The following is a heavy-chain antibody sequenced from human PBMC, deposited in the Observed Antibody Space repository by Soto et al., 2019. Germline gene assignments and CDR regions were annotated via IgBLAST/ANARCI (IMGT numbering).Heavy chain of an antibody. CDR2: IYYSGST. Sequence: SETLSLTCSVSGGSVSSTSHYWGWIRQPPGKGLEWIGNIYYSGSTYYNPSLKSRVTISVDTSKNQFSLKLSSVTAADTAVYYCARYYYDSSGYFRSREVVLGQGITVSVS. D-gene: IGHD3-22*01. J-gene: IGHJ6*02. CDR1: GGSVSSTSHY. CDR3: ARYYYDSSGYFRSREVV. V-gene: IGHV4-39*07.